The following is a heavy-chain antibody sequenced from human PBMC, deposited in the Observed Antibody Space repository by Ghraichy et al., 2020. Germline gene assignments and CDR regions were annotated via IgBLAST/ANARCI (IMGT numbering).Heavy chain of an antibody. CDR3: AREGREGGGFDH. D-gene: IGHD2-15*01. J-gene: IGHJ4*02. CDR2: IKQLGSEK. Sequence: GGSLRLSCAASGFTFSNHWMSWVRQAPGKGLEWVANIKQLGSEKYYVDSVKGRFTIARDDAKNSVYLQMNSLRAEDTAVYYCAREGREGGGFDHWGQGTLVTVSS. V-gene: IGHV3-7*03. CDR1: GFTFSNHW.